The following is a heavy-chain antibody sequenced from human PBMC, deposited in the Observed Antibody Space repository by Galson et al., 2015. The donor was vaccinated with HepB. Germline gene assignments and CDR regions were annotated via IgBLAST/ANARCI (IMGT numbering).Heavy chain of an antibody. D-gene: IGHD3-22*01. J-gene: IGHJ6*02. Sequence: SLRLSCAASGFTFSSYGMHWVRQAPGKGLEWVAVIWYDGSNKYYADSVKGRFTISRDNSKNTLYLQMNSLRAEDTAVYYCARESPAYYYESSGRGDYYGMDFWGRGTTVTVSS. CDR1: GFTFSSYG. CDR3: ARESPAYYYESSGRGDYYGMDF. CDR2: IWYDGSNK. V-gene: IGHV3-33*08.